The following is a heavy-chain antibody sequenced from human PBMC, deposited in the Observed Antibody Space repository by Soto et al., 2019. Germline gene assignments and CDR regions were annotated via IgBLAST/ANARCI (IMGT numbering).Heavy chain of an antibody. D-gene: IGHD5-18*01. Sequence: GGSLRLSCAASGFTFSGSAMHWVRQASGKGLEWVGRIRSKANNYATAYAASVEGRFTISRDDSKNTAHLQMNSLKTEDTAVYYCASDTARVYYGLDVWGLGT. CDR2: IRSKANNYAT. CDR3: ASDTARVYYGLDV. V-gene: IGHV3-73*01. J-gene: IGHJ6*02. CDR1: GFTFSGSA.